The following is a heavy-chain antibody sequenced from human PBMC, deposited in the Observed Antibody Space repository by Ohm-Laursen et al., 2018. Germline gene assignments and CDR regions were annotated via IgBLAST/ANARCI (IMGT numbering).Heavy chain of an antibody. CDR2: ISYDGGNK. CDR1: GFTFSNAW. Sequence: TLSLTCAASGFTFSNAWMSWVRQAPGKGLEWVSLISYDGGNKYYIDSVKGRFAISRDNSRNTVTLQMDNLRVGDTGIYFCARDSSQHLYYNYGMDVWGQGTTVTVSS. V-gene: IGHV3-30*03. D-gene: IGHD2-2*01. J-gene: IGHJ6*02. CDR3: ARDSSQHLYYNYGMDV.